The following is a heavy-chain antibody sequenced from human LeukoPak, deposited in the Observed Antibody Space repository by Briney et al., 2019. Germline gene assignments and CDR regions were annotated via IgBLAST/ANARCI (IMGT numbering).Heavy chain of an antibody. CDR1: GFTFSSYE. Sequence: GGSLRLSCAASGFTFSSYEMNWVRQAPGKGLEWASYISSSGSTIYYADSVKGRFTISRDNAKNSLYLQMNSLRAEDTAVYYCARDDTTIFGVVIKGDYWGQGTLVTVSS. D-gene: IGHD3-3*01. CDR2: ISSSGSTI. J-gene: IGHJ4*02. V-gene: IGHV3-48*03. CDR3: ARDDTTIFGVVIKGDY.